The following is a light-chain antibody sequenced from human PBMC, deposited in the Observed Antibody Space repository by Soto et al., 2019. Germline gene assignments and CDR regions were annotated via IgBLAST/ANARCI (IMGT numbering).Light chain of an antibody. Sequence: DIQMPQSPSSLSASVGDRVTITCQASQDITNYLSWYQQKPGKAPMLLIYGASNLQTGVPSRFSGGGSGTDFTLTIRGLQPEDIATYYCQRYGDFPFTFGPGNKVEI. CDR1: QDITNY. V-gene: IGKV1-33*01. J-gene: IGKJ3*01. CDR3: QRYGDFPFT. CDR2: GAS.